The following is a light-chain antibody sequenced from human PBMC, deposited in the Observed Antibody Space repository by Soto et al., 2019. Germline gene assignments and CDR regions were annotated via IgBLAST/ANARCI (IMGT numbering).Light chain of an antibody. CDR1: QSISNY. J-gene: IGKJ5*01. Sequence: DIQITQLPSPLSASVGYTVTFTCRASQSISNYLNWYQQKPGKAPNLLIYDASSLQSGVPSRFSGRGSGTDFTLTISSLEPEDFAVYYCQQRSNWPPITFGQGTRLEI. CDR2: DAS. CDR3: QQRSNWPPIT. V-gene: IGKV1-39*01.